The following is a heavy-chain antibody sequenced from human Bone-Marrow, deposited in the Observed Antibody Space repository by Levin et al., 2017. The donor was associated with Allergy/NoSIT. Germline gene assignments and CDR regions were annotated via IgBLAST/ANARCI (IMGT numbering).Heavy chain of an antibody. CDR1: GGSFSGYY. CDR2: INHSGST. CDR3: ANRRGPLYYYGSGRGSYFDY. Sequence: GSLRLSCAVYGGSFSGYYWSWIRQPPGKGLEWIGEINHSGSTNYNPSLKSRVTISVDTSKNQFSLKLSSVTAADTAVYYCANRRGPLYYYGSGRGSYFDYWGQGTLVTVSS. J-gene: IGHJ4*02. V-gene: IGHV4-34*01. D-gene: IGHD3-10*01.